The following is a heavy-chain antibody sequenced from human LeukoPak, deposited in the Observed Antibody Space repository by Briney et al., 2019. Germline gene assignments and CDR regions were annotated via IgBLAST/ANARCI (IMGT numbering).Heavy chain of an antibody. V-gene: IGHV1-69*13. D-gene: IGHD1-26*01. CDR1: GGTFSSYA. CDR2: IIPIFGTA. J-gene: IGHJ4*02. CDR3: AGVKSGSYYYFDY. Sequence: GASVKVSCKASGGTFSSYAISWVRQAPGQGLEWMGGIIPIFGTANYAQKFQGRVTITADESTSTAYMELSSLRSEDTAVYYCAGVKSGSYYYFDYWGQGTLVTVSS.